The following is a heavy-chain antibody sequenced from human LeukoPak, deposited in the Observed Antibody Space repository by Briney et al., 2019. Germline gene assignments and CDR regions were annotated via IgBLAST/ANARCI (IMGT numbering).Heavy chain of an antibody. CDR3: ISTSYSGSYYLNFDY. D-gene: IGHD1-26*01. V-gene: IGHV3-73*01. CDR2: IRSKANSYAT. CDR1: GFTFSGSA. J-gene: IGHJ4*02. Sequence: PGGSLRLSCAASGFTFSGSAMHWVRQASGKGLEWVGRIRSKANSYATAHAASVKGRFTISRDDSKNTAYLQMNSLKTEDTAVYYCISTSYSGSYYLNFDYWGQGTLVTVSS.